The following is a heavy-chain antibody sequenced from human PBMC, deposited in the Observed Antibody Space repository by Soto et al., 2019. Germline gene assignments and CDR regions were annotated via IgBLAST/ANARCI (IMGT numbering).Heavy chain of an antibody. CDR3: ARSNHFWSGCGF. V-gene: IGHV3-11*01. D-gene: IGHD3-3*02. CDR2: ISSSGSTI. CDR1: GFTFSDYY. J-gene: IGHJ4*02. Sequence: QVQLVESGGGLVKPGGSLRLSCAASGFTFSDYYMSWIRQAPGKGLEWVSYISSSGSTIYYADTLKGRFTISRDNAKNRLYQEMNSLRGEDTAVFFCARSNHFWSGCGFWGQVTLVTVSP.